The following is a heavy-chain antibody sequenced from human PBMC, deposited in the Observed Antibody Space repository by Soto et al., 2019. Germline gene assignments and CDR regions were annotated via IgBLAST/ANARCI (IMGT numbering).Heavy chain of an antibody. CDR2: IYYSGST. J-gene: IGHJ3*02. CDR1: GGSVSSGSYY. Sequence: QVQLQESGPGLVKPSETLSLTCTVSGGSVSSGSYYWSWIRQPPGKGLEWIGYIYYSGSTNYNPSLRSRVTRSVDTSKNQFSLKLSSVTAADTAVYYCARGRIFGVVIGAFDIWGQVTMVTVSS. V-gene: IGHV4-61*01. CDR3: ARGRIFGVVIGAFDI. D-gene: IGHD3-3*01.